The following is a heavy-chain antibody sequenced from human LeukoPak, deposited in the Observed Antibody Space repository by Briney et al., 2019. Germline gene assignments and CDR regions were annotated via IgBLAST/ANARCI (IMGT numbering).Heavy chain of an antibody. D-gene: IGHD3-9*01. V-gene: IGHV4-30-2*02. J-gene: IGHJ3*02. Sequence: ASQTLSLTCAVSGGSISSGGYSWSWIRQPPGKGLEWIGYIYHSGSTYYNPSLKSRVAISVDTSKNQFSLKLSSVTAADTAVYYCATLYNYDILTGYPLGAFDIWGQGTMVTVSS. CDR3: ATLYNYDILTGYPLGAFDI. CDR2: IYHSGST. CDR1: GGSISSGGYS.